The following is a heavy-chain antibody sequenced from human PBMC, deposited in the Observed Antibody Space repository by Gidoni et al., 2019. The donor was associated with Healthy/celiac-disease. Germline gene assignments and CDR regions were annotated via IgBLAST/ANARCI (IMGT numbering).Heavy chain of an antibody. CDR2: ISAYNGNT. D-gene: IGHD2-2*01. CDR1: GYTFTSYG. CDR3: ARAGGIVVVPAALSYYYYGMDV. J-gene: IGHJ6*02. Sequence: QVQLVQSGAEVKKPGASVKVSCKASGYTFTSYGISWVRQAPGQGLEWMGWISAYNGNTNYAQKLQGRVTMTTDTSTSTAYMELRSLRSDDTAVYYCARAGGIVVVPAALSYYYYGMDVWGQGTTVTVSS. V-gene: IGHV1-18*04.